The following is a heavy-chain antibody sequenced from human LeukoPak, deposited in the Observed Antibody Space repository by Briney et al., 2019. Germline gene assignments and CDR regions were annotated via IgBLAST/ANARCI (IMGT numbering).Heavy chain of an antibody. CDR1: GYTFTGYY. CDR3: AREITVAASYYFDY. Sequence: GASVTVSCKASGYTFTGYYMHWVRQAPGQGLGWMGWINPNSGGTNYAQKFQGRVTMTRDTSISTAYMELSRLRSDDTAVYYCAREITVAASYYFDYWGQGTLVTVSS. D-gene: IGHD6-19*01. CDR2: INPNSGGT. J-gene: IGHJ4*02. V-gene: IGHV1-2*02.